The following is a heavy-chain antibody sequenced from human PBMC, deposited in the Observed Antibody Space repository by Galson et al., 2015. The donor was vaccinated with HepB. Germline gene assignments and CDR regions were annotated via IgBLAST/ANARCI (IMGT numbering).Heavy chain of an antibody. D-gene: IGHD5-24*01. Sequence: SVKVSCKASGGTFSSYAISWVRQAPGQGLEWMGGIIPIFGTANYAQKFQGRVTITADESTSTAYMELSSLRSEDTAVYYCARVGLDGDGYNSWGRGTLVTVSS. CDR1: GGTFSSYA. CDR3: ARVGLDGDGYNS. V-gene: IGHV1-69*13. J-gene: IGHJ5*02. CDR2: IIPIFGTA.